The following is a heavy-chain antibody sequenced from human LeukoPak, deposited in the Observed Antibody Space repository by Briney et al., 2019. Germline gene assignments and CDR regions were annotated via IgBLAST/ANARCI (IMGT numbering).Heavy chain of an antibody. D-gene: IGHD3-10*01. CDR3: ARASVLFGGYYFDY. V-gene: IGHV4-4*02. CDR1: GGYISSSNW. J-gene: IGHJ4*02. Sequence: PSGTLSLTCAVSGGYISSSNWWSWVRQPPGKGLEWIGEIYHSGSTNYNPSLKSRVTISVDKSKNQFSLKLSSVTAADTAVYYCARASVLFGGYYFDYWGQGTLVTVSS. CDR2: IYHSGST.